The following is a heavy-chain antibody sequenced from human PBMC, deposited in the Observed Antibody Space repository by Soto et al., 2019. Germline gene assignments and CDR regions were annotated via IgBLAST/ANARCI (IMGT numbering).Heavy chain of an antibody. CDR2: ISAYNGNT. Sequence: ASVKVSCKASGYTFTSYGISWVRQAPGQGLEWMGWISAYNGNTNYAQKFQGRVTMTTDTSTSTAYMELRSLRSDDTAVYYCARRIAAAGTGGDNWFDPWGQGTLVTVSS. J-gene: IGHJ5*02. D-gene: IGHD6-13*01. V-gene: IGHV1-18*04. CDR1: GYTFTSYG. CDR3: ARRIAAAGTGGDNWFDP.